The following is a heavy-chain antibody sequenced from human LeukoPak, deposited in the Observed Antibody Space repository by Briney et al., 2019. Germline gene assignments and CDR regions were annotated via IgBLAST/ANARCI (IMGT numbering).Heavy chain of an antibody. CDR1: GFTFSSYA. D-gene: IGHD6-13*01. CDR2: ISYDGSGK. CDR3: ARDPHGYSSSWYRVYYFDY. V-gene: IGHV3-30-3*01. Sequence: GGSLRLSCAASGFTFSSYAMHWVRQAPGKGLEWVAGISYDGSGKYYADSVKGRFTISRDNSKNTLYLQMTSLRAEDTAVYYCARDPHGYSSSWYRVYYFDYWGQGTLVTVSS. J-gene: IGHJ4*02.